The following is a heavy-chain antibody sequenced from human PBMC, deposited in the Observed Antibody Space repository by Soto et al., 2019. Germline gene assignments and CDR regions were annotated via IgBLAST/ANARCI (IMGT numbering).Heavy chain of an antibody. V-gene: IGHV3-7*03. D-gene: IGHD2-2*01. J-gene: IGHJ5*02. CDR3: ARLGYCSSTSCYYGWFDP. CDR1: GFTFSSYW. CDR2: IKQDGSEK. Sequence: GSLRLSCAASGFTFSSYWMSWVRQAPGKGLEWVANIKQDGSEKYYVDSVKGRFTISRDNAKNSLYLQMNSLRAEDTAVYYCARLGYCSSTSCYYGWFDPWGQGTLVTVS.